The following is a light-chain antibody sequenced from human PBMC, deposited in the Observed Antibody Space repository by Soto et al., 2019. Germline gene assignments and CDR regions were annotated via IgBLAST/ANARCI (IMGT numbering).Light chain of an antibody. J-gene: IGKJ4*01. CDR1: QSISSW. V-gene: IGKV1-5*03. CDR2: RAS. Sequence: DIQMTQSPSTLSASVGDRATITCRASQSISSWLAWYQQKPGKAPNLLIYRASSLESGAPSRFSGSGSGTEFTLTISSLQPDDFATYYCQQYNSYPLTFGGGTKVEIK. CDR3: QQYNSYPLT.